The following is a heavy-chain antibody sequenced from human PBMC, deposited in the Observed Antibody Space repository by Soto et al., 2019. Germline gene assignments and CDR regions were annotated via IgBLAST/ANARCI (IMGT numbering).Heavy chain of an antibody. J-gene: IGHJ4*02. V-gene: IGHV4-30-2*01. CDR2: IYHSGST. D-gene: IGHD6-13*01. CDR3: ASSHAGAHITAAVH. CDR1: GGSISSGGYS. Sequence: QLQLQESGSGLVKPSQTLSLTCAVSGGSISSGGYSWRWIRQPPGKGLEWIGYIYHSGSTYYNPSLKSRGTRSVDRSKNQFSLKLSSVTAADTAVYYCASSHAGAHITAAVHWGQGTLVTVSS.